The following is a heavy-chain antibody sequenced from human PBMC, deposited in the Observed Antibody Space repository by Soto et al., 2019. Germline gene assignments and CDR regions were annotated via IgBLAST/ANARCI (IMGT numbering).Heavy chain of an antibody. CDR3: AREQAVGCDY. V-gene: IGHV3-7*05. Sequence: GGSLRLSCAASGFTFSYYWMSWVRQAPGKGLEWVANIKEDGSERYYVDSVKGRFTISRDNAKKSLYLEMNSLRAEDTAVYYCAREQAVGCDYWGQGNLVTVSS. CDR1: GFTFSYYW. J-gene: IGHJ4*02. CDR2: IKEDGSER. D-gene: IGHD6-13*01.